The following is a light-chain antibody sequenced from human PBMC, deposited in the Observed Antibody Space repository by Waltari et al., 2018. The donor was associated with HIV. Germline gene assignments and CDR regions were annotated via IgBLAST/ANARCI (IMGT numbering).Light chain of an antibody. CDR1: SSDVGGYNL. CDR2: EVS. J-gene: IGLJ2*01. CDR3: CAYAGSTTYVI. Sequence: QSALTQPASVSGSPGQSITISCTGTSSDVGGYNLVSWYQQHPGKAPKLMIYEVSKRPSGVSNRFSGSKSGNTASLTISGLQAEDEADYHCCAYAGSTTYVIFGGGTKLTVL. V-gene: IGLV2-23*02.